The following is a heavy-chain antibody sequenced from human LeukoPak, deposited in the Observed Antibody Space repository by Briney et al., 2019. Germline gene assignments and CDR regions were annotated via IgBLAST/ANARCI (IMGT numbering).Heavy chain of an antibody. V-gene: IGHV3-7*01. CDR1: GFTLSSHW. D-gene: IGHD3-16*01. J-gene: IGHJ3*02. Sequence: GGSLRLSCSASGFTLSSHWMTWVRQAPGKGLEWVAEINQDGSGKYYVDSVKGRFTISRDNAQNSLYLQMNSLRAEDTAVYYCARDPHYGAFDIWGQGTMVTVSS. CDR2: INQDGSGK. CDR3: ARDPHYGAFDI.